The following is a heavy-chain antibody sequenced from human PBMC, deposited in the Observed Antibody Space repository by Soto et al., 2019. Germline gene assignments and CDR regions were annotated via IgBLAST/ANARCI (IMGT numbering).Heavy chain of an antibody. J-gene: IGHJ6*03. V-gene: IGHV3-23*01. CDR2: ISGSGGST. CDR3: AKDYGLLYGAPYYMDV. CDR1: GFTFSSYA. Sequence: GGSLRLSCAASGFTFSSYAMSWVRQAPGKGLEWVSAISGSGGSTYYADSVKGRFTISRDNSKNTLYLQMNSLRAEDTAVYYWAKDYGLLYGAPYYMDVWGKGTTVTVSS. D-gene: IGHD3-10*01.